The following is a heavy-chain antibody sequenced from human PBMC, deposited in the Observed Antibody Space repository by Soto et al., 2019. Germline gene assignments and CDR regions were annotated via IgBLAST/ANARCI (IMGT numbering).Heavy chain of an antibody. J-gene: IGHJ2*01. CDR2: IDPSDSYT. CDR1: GYSFTSYW. V-gene: IGHV5-10-1*01. CDR3: ASGDRGGYFAL. D-gene: IGHD7-27*01. Sequence: EVQLVQSGAEVKKPGESLRISCKGSGYSFTSYWISWVRQMPGKGLEWMGRIDPSDSYTNYSPSFQGHVTISADKSISSAYRQWSGMTASDTASYHCASGDRGGYFALWGRGTLVTVSS.